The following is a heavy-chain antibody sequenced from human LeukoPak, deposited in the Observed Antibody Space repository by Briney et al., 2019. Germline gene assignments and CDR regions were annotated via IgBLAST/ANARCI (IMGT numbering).Heavy chain of an antibody. D-gene: IGHD3-9*01. CDR1: GGTFSSYA. CDR2: IIPIFGTA. Sequence: SVKVSCKASGGTFSSYAISWVRQAPGQGLEWMGGIIPIFGTANYAQKFQGRVTITADKSTSTAYMELSSLRSEDTAVYYCARDRGYDILTGSSHNYFDYWGQGTLVTVSS. CDR3: ARDRGYDILTGSSHNYFDY. V-gene: IGHV1-69*06. J-gene: IGHJ4*02.